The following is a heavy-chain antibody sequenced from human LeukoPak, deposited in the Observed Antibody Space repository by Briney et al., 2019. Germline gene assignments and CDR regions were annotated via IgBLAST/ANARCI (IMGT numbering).Heavy chain of an antibody. V-gene: IGHV3-49*04. CDR1: GFIFSDYA. J-gene: IGHJ4*02. CDR3: SRAYTTGWLGINDF. CDR2: IRNKANGATA. Sequence: QSGGSLRLSCTGSGFIFSDYATTWVRQAPGKGLEWVGFIRNKANGATADYAASVKGRFTISRDDSKTTAYLQMNSLKTEDTAVYYCSRAYTTGWLGINDFWGQGALVTVSS. D-gene: IGHD6-19*01.